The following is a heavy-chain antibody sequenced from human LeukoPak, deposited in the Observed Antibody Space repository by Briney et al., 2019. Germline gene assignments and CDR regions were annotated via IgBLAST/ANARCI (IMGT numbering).Heavy chain of an antibody. CDR1: GASFSTFY. J-gene: IGHJ5*02. Sequence: SETLPLTCTVSGASFSTFYWSWIRQPPGKGLEWIGYIYYSGSANYNPSLKSRVTISVDTSKNQFSLRLTSVTAADTALYFCARTLTNYYGRYDYYSNWFDPWGQGTLVTVSS. V-gene: IGHV4-59*01. CDR3: ARTLTNYYGRYDYYSNWFDP. CDR2: IYYSGSA. D-gene: IGHD3-22*01.